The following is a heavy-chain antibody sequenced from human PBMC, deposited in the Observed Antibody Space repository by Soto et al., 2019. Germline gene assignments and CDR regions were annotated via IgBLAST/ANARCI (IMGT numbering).Heavy chain of an antibody. CDR3: ARMYSSGSVWFHP. CDR2: FYSSGSI. CDR1: GYFIGAGGYY. Sequence: QIELQESGPGLVKPSQTLSLTCFVSGYFIGAGGYYWSWIRHHPGKGLEWIGSFYSSGSIIYNPSLRSRVSITGDMSTNQFSMSLTSVTAADTARYYCARMYSSGSVWFHPWGQGTLVTVSS. D-gene: IGHD6-19*01. J-gene: IGHJ5*02. V-gene: IGHV4-31*03.